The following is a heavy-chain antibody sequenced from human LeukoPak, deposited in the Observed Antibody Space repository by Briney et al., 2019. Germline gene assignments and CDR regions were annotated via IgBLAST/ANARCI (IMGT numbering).Heavy chain of an antibody. Sequence: GGSLRLSCAASGFTFSSYSMNWVRQAPGKGLEWVSSISSSSSYIYYADSVKGRFTISRDNAKNSLYLQMNSLRAEDTAVYYCARSDRYYDSSGYARQVDYWGQGTLVTVSS. CDR1: GFTFSSYS. J-gene: IGHJ4*02. CDR2: ISSSSSYI. D-gene: IGHD3-22*01. CDR3: ARSDRYYDSSGYARQVDY. V-gene: IGHV3-21*01.